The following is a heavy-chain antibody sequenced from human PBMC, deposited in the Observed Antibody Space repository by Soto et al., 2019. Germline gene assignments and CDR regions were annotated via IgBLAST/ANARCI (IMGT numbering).Heavy chain of an antibody. Sequence: QVQLVQSGAEVKKPGSSVKVSCKASVGTFSSYTISWVRQAPGQGLEWMGRIIPILGIANYAQKFQGRVTITADKSTSTAYMELSSLRYEDTAVYYCARDRVGVGFGDYWGQGTLVTVSS. V-gene: IGHV1-69*08. D-gene: IGHD3-10*01. CDR3: ARDRVGVGFGDY. CDR1: VGTFSSYT. CDR2: IIPILGIA. J-gene: IGHJ4*02.